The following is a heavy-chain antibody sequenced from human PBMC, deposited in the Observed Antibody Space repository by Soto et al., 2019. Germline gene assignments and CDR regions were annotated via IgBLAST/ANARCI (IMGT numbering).Heavy chain of an antibody. CDR2: IYYSGST. D-gene: IGHD6-13*01. J-gene: IGHJ4*02. V-gene: IGHV4-31*03. Sequence: QVQLQESGPGLVKPSQTLSLTCTVSGGSISSGGYYWSWIRQHPGKGLEWIGYIYYSGSTYYNPSLKSRVTISVDTSKNQFSLKLSSVTAADTAVYYCVREAAGTFLVDYWGQGTLVTVSS. CDR3: VREAAGTFLVDY. CDR1: GGSISSGGYY.